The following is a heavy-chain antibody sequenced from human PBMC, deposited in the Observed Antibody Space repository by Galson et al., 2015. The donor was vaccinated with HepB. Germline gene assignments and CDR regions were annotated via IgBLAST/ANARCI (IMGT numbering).Heavy chain of an antibody. CDR1: GYTFTNYY. CDR3: ARELELTSDPHFDY. Sequence: SVKVSCKASGYTFTNYYIHWARQAPGQGLEWVGIINPSDNYTSYAQKFQGRVTMTGDTSTTTVYMELSSLRSEDTAIYYCARELELTSDPHFDYWGQGTLVTVSS. V-gene: IGHV1-46*01. D-gene: IGHD1-7*01. CDR2: INPSDNYT. J-gene: IGHJ4*02.